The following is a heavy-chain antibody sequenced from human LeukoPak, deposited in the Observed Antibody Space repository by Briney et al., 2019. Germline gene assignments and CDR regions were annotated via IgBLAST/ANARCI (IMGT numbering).Heavy chain of an antibody. D-gene: IGHD2-15*01. Sequence: SETLSLTCTVSGGSISSYYWSWIRQPPGKGLEWIGYIYYSGSTSYNPSLKSRVTMSVHTSKNQFSLSLSSVTAADTAVYCCARRYCGGGSCYSSFDYWGQGTLVTVSS. J-gene: IGHJ4*02. V-gene: IGHV4-59*08. CDR2: IYYSGST. CDR3: ARRYCGGGSCYSSFDY. CDR1: GGSISSYY.